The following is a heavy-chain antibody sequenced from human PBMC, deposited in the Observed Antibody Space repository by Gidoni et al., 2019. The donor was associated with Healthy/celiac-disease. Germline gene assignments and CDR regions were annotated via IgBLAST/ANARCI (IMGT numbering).Heavy chain of an antibody. V-gene: IGHV4-30-2*01. J-gene: IGHJ6*04. Sequence: LQLQESGSGLVKPSQTLSLTCAVSGGSISSGGYSWSWIRQPPGKGLEWIGYIYHSGSTYYNPSLKSRVTISVDRSKNQFSLKLSSVTAAGTAVYYLARATESVDTAIGRGDYYGLDVLGKGTTVTGS. CDR2: IYHSGST. CDR3: ARATESVDTAIGRGDYYGLDV. CDR1: GGSISSGGYS. D-gene: IGHD5-18*01.